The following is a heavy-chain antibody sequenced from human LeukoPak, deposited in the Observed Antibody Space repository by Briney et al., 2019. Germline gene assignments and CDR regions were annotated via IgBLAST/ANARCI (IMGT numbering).Heavy chain of an antibody. V-gene: IGHV1-69*13. CDR2: IIPIFGTA. CDR1: EGTFSSYA. CDR3: ARGVPTQGEYFQH. D-gene: IGHD4/OR15-4a*01. J-gene: IGHJ1*01. Sequence: ASVKVSCKASEGTFSSYAISWVRQAPGQGLEWMGGIIPIFGTANYAQKFQGRVTITADESTGTAYMELSSLRSEDTAVYYCARGVPTQGEYFQHWGQGTLVTVSS.